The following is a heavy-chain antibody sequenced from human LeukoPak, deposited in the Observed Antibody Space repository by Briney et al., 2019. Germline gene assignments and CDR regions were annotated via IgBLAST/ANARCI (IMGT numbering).Heavy chain of an antibody. Sequence: GGSLRLSCAASGFTFSIYSMNWVRQAPGKGLEWVSYISSSSSTIYYADSVKGRFTISRDNAKNSLYLQMNSLRAEDTAVYYCARGRDYGDYVLGVGAGDYWGQGTLVTVSS. CDR1: GFTFSIYS. J-gene: IGHJ4*02. CDR2: ISSSSSTI. D-gene: IGHD4-17*01. CDR3: ARGRDYGDYVLGVGAGDY. V-gene: IGHV3-48*01.